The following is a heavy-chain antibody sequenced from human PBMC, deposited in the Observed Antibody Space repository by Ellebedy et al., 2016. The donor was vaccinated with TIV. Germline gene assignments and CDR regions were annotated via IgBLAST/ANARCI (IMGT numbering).Heavy chain of an antibody. Sequence: PGGSLRLSCTASGFTLSKWWMSWVRQAPGKGLEWVANIDQEGSGRYYVGSVRGRFTISRDNAKNSMYLQMKSLSAEDTAVYYCASDAFNYNSLHAFDLWGQGTMVIVSS. CDR2: IDQEGSGR. J-gene: IGHJ3*01. V-gene: IGHV3-7*03. D-gene: IGHD3-9*01. CDR1: GFTLSKWW. CDR3: ASDAFNYNSLHAFDL.